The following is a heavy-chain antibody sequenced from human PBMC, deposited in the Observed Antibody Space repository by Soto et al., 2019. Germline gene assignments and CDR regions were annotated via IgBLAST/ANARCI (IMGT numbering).Heavy chain of an antibody. CDR3: ARDLGEWFGELLSRYYYGMDV. Sequence: RLSCAASGFTFSIYSMNWVRQAPGKGLEWVSSISSSSSYIYYADSVKGRFTISRDNAKNSLYLQMNSLRAEDTAVYYCARDLGEWFGELLSRYYYGMDVWGQGTTVTVSS. J-gene: IGHJ6*02. V-gene: IGHV3-21*01. CDR1: GFTFSIYS. CDR2: ISSSSSYI. D-gene: IGHD3-10*01.